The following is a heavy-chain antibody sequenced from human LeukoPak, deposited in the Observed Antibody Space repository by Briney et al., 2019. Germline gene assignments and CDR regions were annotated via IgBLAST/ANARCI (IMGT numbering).Heavy chain of an antibody. CDR3: ASVGGVDIAATIRDPYMDV. V-gene: IGHV4-39*07. Sequence: SETLSLTCTVSGGSISSSTYYWGWIRQPPGKGLEWIGSIYYSGSTYYNPSLKSRVTISVDTSKNQFSLKLSSVTAADTAVYYCASVGGVDIAATIRDPYMDVWGKGTTVTVSS. D-gene: IGHD5-12*01. CDR1: GGSISSSTYY. J-gene: IGHJ6*03. CDR2: IYYSGST.